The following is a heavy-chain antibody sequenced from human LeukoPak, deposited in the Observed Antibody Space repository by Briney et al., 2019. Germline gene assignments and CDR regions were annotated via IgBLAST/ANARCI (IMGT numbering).Heavy chain of an antibody. D-gene: IGHD2-2*01. CDR2: ISGSGGST. CDR3: AKAPGNQLNYY. CDR1: GFTFSSYA. Sequence: GGSLRLSCAASGFTFSSYAMSWVRQAPGKGLEWVSAISGSGGSTYYADSVKGRFTISRDNSKNTLYLQMNSLRAGDTAVYYCAKAPGNQLNYYWGQGTLVTVSS. V-gene: IGHV3-23*01. J-gene: IGHJ4*02.